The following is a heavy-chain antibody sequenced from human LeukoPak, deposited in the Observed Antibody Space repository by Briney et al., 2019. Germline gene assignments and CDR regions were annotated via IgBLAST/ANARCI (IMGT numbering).Heavy chain of an antibody. V-gene: IGHV1-2*02. CDR3: AGSVTSSWDRPPHY. CDR1: GYTFTGYY. CDR2: INPDSGGT. Sequence: EASVKVSCKASGYTFTGYYIYWVRQAPGQRPEWMGWINPDSGGTKYAQKFQGRVTMTSDTSITTAYMELSTLISDDTAVYYCAGSVTSSWDRPPHYWGQGTLVTVSS. D-gene: IGHD6-13*01. J-gene: IGHJ4*02.